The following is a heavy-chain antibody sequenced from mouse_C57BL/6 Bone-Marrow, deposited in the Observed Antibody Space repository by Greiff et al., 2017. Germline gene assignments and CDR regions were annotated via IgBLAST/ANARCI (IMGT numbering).Heavy chain of an antibody. CDR3: AKYYCGSSSDYAMDY. CDR1: GYTFTSYW. Sequence: QVQLQQPGAELVKPGASVKLSCKASGYTFTSYWMHWVKQRPGQGLEWIGMIHPNSGSTNYNEKFKSKATLTVDKSSSTAYMQLSSLTSEDSAVYYCAKYYCGSSSDYAMDYWGQGTSVTVSS. J-gene: IGHJ4*01. D-gene: IGHD1-1*01. V-gene: IGHV1-64*01. CDR2: IHPNSGST.